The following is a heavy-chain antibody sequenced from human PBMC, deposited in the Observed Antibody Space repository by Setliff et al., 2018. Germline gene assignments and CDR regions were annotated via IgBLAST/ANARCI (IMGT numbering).Heavy chain of an antibody. CDR3: GSTMTYYYLCMDV. Sequence: SETLSLTCAVYGGSFSGYYWSWIRQPPGKGLEWIGEINHSGSTNYNPSLKSRVTISVDTSKNQFSLELSSVTTADTAVYYCGSTMTYYYLCMDVWGNGTTVTVSS. V-gene: IGHV4-34*01. D-gene: IGHD2-15*01. CDR1: GGSFSGYY. J-gene: IGHJ6*03. CDR2: INHSGST.